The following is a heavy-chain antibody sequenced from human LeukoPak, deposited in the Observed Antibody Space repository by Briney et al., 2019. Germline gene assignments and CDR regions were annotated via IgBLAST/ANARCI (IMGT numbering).Heavy chain of an antibody. Sequence: GESLKISFKGSGYRFTTYWIGWVRPMPGKGLEWMGIIYPGDSDTRYSPSFQGQVTISADKSITTAYLQWSSLKASDTAMYYCARSLFPGYLYGMDVWGQGTTVTVSS. V-gene: IGHV5-51*01. CDR1: GYRFTTYW. CDR3: ARSLFPGYLYGMDV. D-gene: IGHD1-1*01. J-gene: IGHJ6*02. CDR2: IYPGDSDT.